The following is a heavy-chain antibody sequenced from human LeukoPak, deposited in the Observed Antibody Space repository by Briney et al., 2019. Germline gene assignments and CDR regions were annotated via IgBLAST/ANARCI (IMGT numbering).Heavy chain of an antibody. Sequence: GASVKVSCKASGYTFTGYYMHWVRQGPGQGLEWMGWINPNSGGTNYAQKFQGRVTMTRDTSISTAYMELSRLRSDDTAVYYCARGYCSGGSCYLVFDYWGQGTLVTVSS. V-gene: IGHV1-2*02. J-gene: IGHJ4*02. D-gene: IGHD2-15*01. CDR3: ARGYCSGGSCYLVFDY. CDR2: INPNSGGT. CDR1: GYTFTGYY.